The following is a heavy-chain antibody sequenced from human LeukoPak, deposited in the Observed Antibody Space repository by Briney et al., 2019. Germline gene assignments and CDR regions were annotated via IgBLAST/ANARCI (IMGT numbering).Heavy chain of an antibody. CDR1: GFPFSNYA. CDR2: ISGSSGLT. D-gene: IGHD4-17*01. CDR3: ARRGESANYGDYRFDY. J-gene: IGHJ4*02. V-gene: IGHV3-23*01. Sequence: GGSLRLSCAASGFPFSNYAMSWVRQAPGRGLYWVSAISGSSGLTYYADSVKGRFTISRDNSKNTLYLQMNSLRAEDTAVYYCARRGESANYGDYRFDYWGQGTLVTVSS.